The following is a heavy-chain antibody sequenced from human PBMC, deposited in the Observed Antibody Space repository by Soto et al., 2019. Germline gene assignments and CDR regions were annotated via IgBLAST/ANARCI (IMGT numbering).Heavy chain of an antibody. CDR1: GGSFSGYY. V-gene: IGHV4-34*01. CDR2: INHSGST. J-gene: IGHJ6*02. Sequence: QVQLQQWGAGLLKPSETLSLTCAVYGGSFSGYYWSWIRQPPGKGLEWIGEINHSGSTNYNPSLKSRVTISVDTSKNQVSLKLSSVTAADTAVYYCARGTYCSSTSCYWGMDVWGQGTTVTVSS. CDR3: ARGTYCSSTSCYWGMDV. D-gene: IGHD2-2*01.